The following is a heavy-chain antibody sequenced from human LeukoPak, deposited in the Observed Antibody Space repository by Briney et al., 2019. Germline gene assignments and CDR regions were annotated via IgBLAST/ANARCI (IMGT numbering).Heavy chain of an antibody. CDR2: INYDERKN. D-gene: IGHD5-18*01. Sequence: TGGSLRLSCVASGFTFNTYGMQWVRQAPGKEMEWVAFINYDERKNNYIDSLKGRFSISRDNSTNTLYLEMNSLGTEDTAIYYCARGAYSYGPYDALDIWGQGTMVTVSS. CDR3: ARGAYSYGPYDALDI. V-gene: IGHV3-30*02. J-gene: IGHJ3*02. CDR1: GFTFNTYG.